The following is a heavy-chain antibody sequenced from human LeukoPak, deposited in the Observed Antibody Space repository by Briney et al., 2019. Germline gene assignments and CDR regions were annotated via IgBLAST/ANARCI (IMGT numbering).Heavy chain of an antibody. J-gene: IGHJ6*03. D-gene: IGHD3-16*02. CDR1: GYTFTSYD. CDR2: IIPIFGTA. CDR3: ARGFINLRDYYYYYMDV. Sequence: SVKVSCKASGYTFTSYDINWVRQATGQGLEWMGGIIPIFGTANYAQKFQGRVTITTDESTSTAYMELGSLRSEDTAVYYCARGFINLRDYYYYYMDVWGKGTTVTVSS. V-gene: IGHV1-69*05.